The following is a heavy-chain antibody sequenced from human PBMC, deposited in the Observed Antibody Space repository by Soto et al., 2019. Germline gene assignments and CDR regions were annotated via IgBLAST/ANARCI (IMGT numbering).Heavy chain of an antibody. D-gene: IGHD3-16*01. CDR3: AKSDGGPLDY. CDR2: ISYDGSNK. Sequence: QVQLVESGGGVVQSGRSLRLSCAASGFTFSNYGMRWVRQAPGKGLEWVALISYDGSNKYYPDSVKGRFTISRDNSKDTLFLQMNSLRAEDTAVYYCAKSDGGPLDYWGQGTLVTVSS. J-gene: IGHJ4*02. CDR1: GFTFSNYG. V-gene: IGHV3-30*18.